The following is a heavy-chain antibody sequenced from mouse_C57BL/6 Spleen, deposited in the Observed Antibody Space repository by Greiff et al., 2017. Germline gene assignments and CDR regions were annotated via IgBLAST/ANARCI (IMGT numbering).Heavy chain of an antibody. Sequence: EVQLQESGGGLVKPGGSLKLSCAASGFTFSDYGMNWVRQAPEKGLEWVAYICSGSSTIYYADKVKGRFTISRDTAKNTLFLQMASLRSEDTARYYCARSGYYPLFDDWGQGTTLTVSS. CDR3: ARSGYYPLFDD. V-gene: IGHV5-17*01. D-gene: IGHD2-3*01. CDR1: GFTFSDYG. J-gene: IGHJ2*01. CDR2: ICSGSSTI.